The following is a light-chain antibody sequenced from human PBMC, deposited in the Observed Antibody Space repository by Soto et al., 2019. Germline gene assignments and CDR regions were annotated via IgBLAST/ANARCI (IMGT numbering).Light chain of an antibody. CDR3: QQYDSSPLT. J-gene: IGKJ1*01. V-gene: IGKV3-20*01. CDR2: GSS. Sequence: EILLTQSPGTLSLSQGERATLSCRASQIVSSSYLAWYQQKPGQAPRLLIYGSSSGATGIPDRFSGSGSGTDFTLTISRLEPEDFAVYYCQQYDSSPLTFGQGTKVDIK. CDR1: QIVSSSY.